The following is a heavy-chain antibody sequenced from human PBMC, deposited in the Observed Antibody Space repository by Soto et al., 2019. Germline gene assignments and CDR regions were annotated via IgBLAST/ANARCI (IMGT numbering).Heavy chain of an antibody. CDR2: IWYDGSNK. V-gene: IGHV3-33*01. CDR1: GFTFSSYG. D-gene: IGHD3-10*01. J-gene: IGHJ6*02. CDR3: AREYYGSGLMDV. Sequence: SGGSLRLSCAASGFTFSSYGMHWVRQAPGKGLEWVAVIWYDGSNKYYADSVKGRFTISRDNSKNTLYLQMNSLRAEDTAVYYCAREYYGSGLMDVSGQGTTVTVSS.